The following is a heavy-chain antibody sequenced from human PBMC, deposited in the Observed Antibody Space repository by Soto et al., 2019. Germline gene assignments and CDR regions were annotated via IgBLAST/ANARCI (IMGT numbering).Heavy chain of an antibody. V-gene: IGHV4-59*01. D-gene: IGHD1-26*01. CDR3: ARGRRYSGRHDAFDI. J-gene: IGHJ3*02. CDR2: IYYSGST. Sequence: SEPLSLTCTVSGGSISSYYWSWIRQPPGKGLEWIGYIYYSGSTNYNPSLKSRVTISVDTSNNQFSLQLSYVTAADTAVYCCARGRRYSGRHDAFDIWGQGTMVTVSS. CDR1: GGSISSYY.